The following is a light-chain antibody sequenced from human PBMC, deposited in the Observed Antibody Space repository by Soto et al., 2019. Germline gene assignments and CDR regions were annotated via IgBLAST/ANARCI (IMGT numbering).Light chain of an antibody. Sequence: DIQMTQSPSSLSASVGDRVTIACQASQDISNYLNWYQQKPGKAPKLLIYDASNLETGVPSRFSGSGSGTDFTFTISSLQPEDIETYYCQQYDNLPRTFGGGTKVDIX. CDR3: QQYDNLPRT. V-gene: IGKV1-33*01. CDR1: QDISNY. CDR2: DAS. J-gene: IGKJ4*01.